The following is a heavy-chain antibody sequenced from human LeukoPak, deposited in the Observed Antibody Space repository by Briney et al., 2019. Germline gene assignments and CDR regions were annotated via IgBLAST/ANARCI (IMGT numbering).Heavy chain of an antibody. D-gene: IGHD3-10*01. CDR1: GGSISSCY. V-gene: IGHV4-59*01. CDR3: ARVVVIQRHDAFDI. Sequence: PSETLSLTCTVSGGSISSCYWSWIRQPPGKGLEWIGYIYYSGSTNYNPSLKSRVTISVDTSKNQFSLKLSSVTAADTAVYYCARVVVIQRHDAFDIWGQGTMVTVSS. CDR2: IYYSGST. J-gene: IGHJ3*02.